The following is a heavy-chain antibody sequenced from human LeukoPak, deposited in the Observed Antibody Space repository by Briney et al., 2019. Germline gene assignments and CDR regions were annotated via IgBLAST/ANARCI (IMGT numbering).Heavy chain of an antibody. CDR1: GFTFGDYG. CDR2: IRSKAYGGTT. CDR3: TRDSLVTPGFVDYFDY. J-gene: IGHJ4*02. V-gene: IGHV3-49*04. D-gene: IGHD2-21*02. Sequence: GGSLRLSCTTSGFTFGDYGMSWVRQAPGKGLEWVGFIRSKAYGGTTEYAASVKGRFTISRDDSKSIAYLQMNSLKTEDTAVYYCTRDSLVTPGFVDYFDYWGQGTLVTVSS.